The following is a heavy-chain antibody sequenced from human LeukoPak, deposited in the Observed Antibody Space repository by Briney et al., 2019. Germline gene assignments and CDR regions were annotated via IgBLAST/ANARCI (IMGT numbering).Heavy chain of an antibody. Sequence: PGGSLILSCAASGFTFSSYGMTWVRQAPGKGLEWVSIITGSGGSTYYADSVKGRFTISRDNSKNTLYLQMNSLRAEDTAIYYCAKVDYPTFDYWGQGTLVTVSS. CDR3: AKVDYPTFDY. V-gene: IGHV3-23*01. J-gene: IGHJ4*02. D-gene: IGHD3-16*01. CDR1: GFTFSSYG. CDR2: ITGSGGST.